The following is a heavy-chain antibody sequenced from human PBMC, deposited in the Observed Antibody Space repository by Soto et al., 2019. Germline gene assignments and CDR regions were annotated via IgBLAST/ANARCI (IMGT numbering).Heavy chain of an antibody. D-gene: IGHD5-12*01. CDR1: GYTFINYH. Sequence: QVQLVQSGGEVKKPGASVTVSCKASGYTFINYHITCVRQAPGQGLEWMAWINTYNGMTDYAQRFQGRVTMTRDTSTSTAYMERRNLGSDDTAVYFCAKSPRGEMATDWGQGTLVTVSS. CDR2: INTYNGMT. J-gene: IGHJ4*02. CDR3: AKSPRGEMATD. V-gene: IGHV1-18*01.